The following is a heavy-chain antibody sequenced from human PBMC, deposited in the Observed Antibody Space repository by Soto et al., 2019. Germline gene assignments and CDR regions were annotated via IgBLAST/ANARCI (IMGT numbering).Heavy chain of an antibody. J-gene: IGHJ4*02. Sequence: QITLKESGPTLVNPTQTLTLTCTFSGFSLSTSGVGVGWIRQPPGKALEWLTFIYWDDDKRNSPFLKSRLTITKDTSKNHVVLTMTNMHPLDTATYYCAHLVVAGITYSFDSWGQGTLVTVSS. CDR3: AHLVVAGITYSFDS. V-gene: IGHV2-5*02. CDR2: IYWDDDK. CDR1: GFSLSTSGVG. D-gene: IGHD2-15*01.